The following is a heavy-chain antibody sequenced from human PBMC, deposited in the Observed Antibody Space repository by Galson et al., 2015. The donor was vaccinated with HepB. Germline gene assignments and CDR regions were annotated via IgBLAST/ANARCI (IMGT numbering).Heavy chain of an antibody. CDR1: GGTFSSYA. D-gene: IGHD2-2*01. CDR3: ARDEGYCSSTSCYRFAGYFDY. Sequence: SCKASGGTFSSYAISWVRQAPGQGLEWMGRIIPILGIANYAQKFQGRVTITADKSTSTAYMELSSLTSEDTAVYYCARDEGYCSSTSCYRFAGYFDYWGQGTLVTVSS. J-gene: IGHJ4*02. V-gene: IGHV1-69*04. CDR2: IIPILGIA.